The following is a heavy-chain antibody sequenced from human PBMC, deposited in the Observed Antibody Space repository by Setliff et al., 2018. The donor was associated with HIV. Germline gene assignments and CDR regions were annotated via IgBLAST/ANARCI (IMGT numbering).Heavy chain of an antibody. D-gene: IGHD4-17*01. CDR3: ARAAAGNTGPFDL. J-gene: IGHJ4*02. CDR1: GYSISSGYY. V-gene: IGHV4-38-2*01. Sequence: SETLSLTCAVSGYSISSGYYWGWIRQPPGKGLEWIGEINHSGSTNYNPSLKSRVTISVDTSENQFSLKLSSVTASDTAVYYCARAAAGNTGPFDLWGQGSPVTVSS. CDR2: INHSGST.